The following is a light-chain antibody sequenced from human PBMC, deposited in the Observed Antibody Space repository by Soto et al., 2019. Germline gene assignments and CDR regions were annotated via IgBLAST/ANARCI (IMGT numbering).Light chain of an antibody. J-gene: IGLJ1*01. Sequence: QSVLTQPPSVSAAPGQKVTISCSGSSSIIGNNYVSWYQQLPGTAPKLLIYENNKRPSGIPDRFSGSKSGTSATLGITGLQTGDEADYYCGTWDSSLSAHVFGNGTKVTVL. CDR1: SSIIGNNY. V-gene: IGLV1-51*02. CDR2: ENN. CDR3: GTWDSSLSAHV.